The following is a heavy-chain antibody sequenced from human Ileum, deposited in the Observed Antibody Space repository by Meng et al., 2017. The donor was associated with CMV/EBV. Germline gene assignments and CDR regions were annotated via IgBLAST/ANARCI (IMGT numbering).Heavy chain of an antibody. Sequence: GGSLRLSCAASGFTFSSYAMHWVRQAPGKGLEWVALISYDGSNKYYADSVKGRFTISRDNSKNTLYLQMNSLRAEDTAVYYCASGTYYDFWGGYYTGGYFDYWGQGTLVTVSS. CDR2: ISYDGSNK. J-gene: IGHJ4*02. CDR1: GFTFSSYA. V-gene: IGHV3-30*04. D-gene: IGHD3-3*01. CDR3: ASGTYYDFWGGYYTGGYFDY.